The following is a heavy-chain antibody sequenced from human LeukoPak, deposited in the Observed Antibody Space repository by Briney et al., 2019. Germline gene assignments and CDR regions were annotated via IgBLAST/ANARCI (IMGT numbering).Heavy chain of an antibody. CDR1: GFTLSRYW. CDR3: ARGGNLEN. D-gene: IGHD1-14*01. J-gene: IGHJ4*02. CDR2: INEDGGKR. Sequence: GGSLRLSCAASGFTLSRYWMSWVRQAPGKGLEWVANINEDGGKRHYVDTVKGRFTISRDNAKNSLYLQMNSLRAEDTAVYYCARGGNLENWGRGTLVTVSS. V-gene: IGHV3-7*01.